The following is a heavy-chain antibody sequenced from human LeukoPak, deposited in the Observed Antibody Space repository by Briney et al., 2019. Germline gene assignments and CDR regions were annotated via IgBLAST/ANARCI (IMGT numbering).Heavy chain of an antibody. D-gene: IGHD1-7*01. CDR1: GFTFSSYE. J-gene: IGHJ3*02. V-gene: IGHV3-48*03. CDR3: ARKLSPSAFDI. Sequence: GGSLRLSCAASGFTFSSYEMNWVRQAPGKGLEWVSYISSSGSTIYYADSVKRRFTISRDNAKNSLYLQMNSLRAEDTAVYYCARKLSPSAFDIWGQGTMVTVSS. CDR2: ISSSGSTI.